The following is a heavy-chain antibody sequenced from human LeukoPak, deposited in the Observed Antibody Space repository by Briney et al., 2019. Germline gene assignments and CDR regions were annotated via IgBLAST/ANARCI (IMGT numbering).Heavy chain of an antibody. J-gene: IGHJ5*02. D-gene: IGHD6-13*01. CDR3: ARTLWSSSWYYVGGPRKNWFDP. V-gene: IGHV4-34*01. CDR1: GVSFSGYY. CDR2: INHSGGT. Sequence: SETLSLTCAVYGVSFSGYYWSWIRQPPGKGLEWIGEINHSGGTNYNPSLKSQVTISVDTSKNQFSLKLSSVTAADTAVYYCARTLWSSSWYYVGGPRKNWFDPWGQGTLVTVSS.